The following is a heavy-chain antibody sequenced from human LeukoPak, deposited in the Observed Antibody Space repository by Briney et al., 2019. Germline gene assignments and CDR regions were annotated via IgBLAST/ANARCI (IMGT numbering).Heavy chain of an antibody. CDR3: AKNSGYGSYYYYYYYMDV. Sequence: GGSLRLSCAASGFTFSSYWMSWVRQAPGKGLEWVSAISGSGGSTYYADSVKGRFTISRDNSKNTLYLQMNSLRAEDTAVYYCAKNSGYGSYYYYYYYMDVWGKGTTVTVSS. D-gene: IGHD5-12*01. CDR2: ISGSGGST. J-gene: IGHJ6*03. V-gene: IGHV3-23*01. CDR1: GFTFSSYW.